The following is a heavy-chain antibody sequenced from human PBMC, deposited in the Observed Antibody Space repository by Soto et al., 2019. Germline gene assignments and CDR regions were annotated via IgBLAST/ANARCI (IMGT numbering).Heavy chain of an antibody. V-gene: IGHV1-46*01. CDR1: GYIFTNYY. J-gene: IGHJ4*02. CDR3: ARDLAAAAY. D-gene: IGHD6-13*01. CDR2: INPLPTSGST. Sequence: ASVKVSCKASGYIFTNYYIHWVRQAPGQGLEWMAIINPLPTSGSTKYAQKFQGRVTVTRDTSTSTVYLELSSLRSDDTAVYYCARDLAAAAYWGQGTLVTVSS.